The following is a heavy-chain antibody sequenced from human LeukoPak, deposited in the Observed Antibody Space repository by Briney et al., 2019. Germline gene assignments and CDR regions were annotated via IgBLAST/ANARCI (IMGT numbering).Heavy chain of an antibody. CDR1: GYTFTGFY. D-gene: IGHD2-21*02. CDR3: AREAYLTANWFDP. V-gene: IGHV1-2*02. Sequence: GASVKVSCKASGYTFTGFYMHWVRQAPGQGLEWMGWINPKNGGINYAQKFQGRVTMTRDTSISTAYMELSRLRSDDTAVYYCAREAYLTANWFDPWAREPWSPSPQ. CDR2: INPKNGGI. J-gene: IGHJ5*02.